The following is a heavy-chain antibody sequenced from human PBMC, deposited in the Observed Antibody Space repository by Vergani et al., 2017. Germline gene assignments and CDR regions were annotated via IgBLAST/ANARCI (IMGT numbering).Heavy chain of an antibody. CDR2: IKQDGSEK. Sequence: EVQLVESGGGLVQPGGSLRLSCAASGFTFSSYWMSWVRQAPGKGLEWVANIKQDGSEKYYVDSVKGRFTISRDNAKNSLYLQMNSLRADDTAVYYCARAVADTYYYYGMDVWGQGTTVTVSS. CDR3: ARAVADTYYYYGMDV. V-gene: IGHV3-7*03. D-gene: IGHD6-19*01. J-gene: IGHJ6*02. CDR1: GFTFSSYW.